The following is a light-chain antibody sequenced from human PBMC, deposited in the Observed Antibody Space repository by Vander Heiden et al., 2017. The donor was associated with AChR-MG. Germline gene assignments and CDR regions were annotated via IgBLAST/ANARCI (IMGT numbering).Light chain of an antibody. CDR3: QQAASFPFT. CDR2: SKS. J-gene: IGKJ4*01. Sequence: DIQMTQSPSSVSASVGDRVTITCRASQDISYWIAWYQQKPGKAPNLLIYSKSALQGGVPSRFSGSGSGTDFTLTISSLQTEDFGTYYCQQAASFPFTFGGGTKVEIK. CDR1: QDISYW. V-gene: IGKV1-12*02.